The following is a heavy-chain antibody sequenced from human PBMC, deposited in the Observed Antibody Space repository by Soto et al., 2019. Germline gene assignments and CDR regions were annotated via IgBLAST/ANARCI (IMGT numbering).Heavy chain of an antibody. Sequence: SLRLSCAASGFTFSSYWMSWVHQAPGKGLEWVANIKQDGSEKYYVDSVKGRFTISRDNAKNSLYLQMNSLRAEDTAVYYCAREPNVYNWNYLGYYYYMDVWGKGTTVTVSS. J-gene: IGHJ6*03. CDR3: AREPNVYNWNYLGYYYYMDV. CDR2: IKQDGSEK. V-gene: IGHV3-7*01. CDR1: GFTFSSYW. D-gene: IGHD1-7*01.